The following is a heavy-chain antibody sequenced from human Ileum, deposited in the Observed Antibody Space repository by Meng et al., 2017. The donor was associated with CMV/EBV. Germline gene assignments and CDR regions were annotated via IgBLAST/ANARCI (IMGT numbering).Heavy chain of an antibody. CDR2: TYYRSKWHN. D-gene: IGHD4-23*01. Sequence: SQTLSLTCALSGDSVSSNTAAWNWIRQSPSRGLEWLGRTYYRSKWHNDYALSVRSRITINPGTSKNQFSLQLNSVTPEDTAVYYCVRGGGNFDYWGQGRLVTVSS. CDR3: VRGGGNFDY. J-gene: IGHJ4*02. V-gene: IGHV6-1*01. CDR1: GDSVSSNTAA.